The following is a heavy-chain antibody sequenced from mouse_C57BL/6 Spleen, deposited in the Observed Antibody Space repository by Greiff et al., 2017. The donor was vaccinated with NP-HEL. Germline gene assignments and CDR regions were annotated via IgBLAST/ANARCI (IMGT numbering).Heavy chain of an antibody. J-gene: IGHJ3*01. CDR3: ARWGDWFAY. CDR2: IYPRDGST. CDR1: GYTFTDYE. V-gene: IGHV1-15*01. Sequence: QVHVKQSGAELVRPGASVTLSCKASGYTFTDYEMHWVKQTPVHGLEWIGYIYPRDGSTKYNEKFKGKATLTADKSSSTAYMQLNSLTSEDSAVYFCARWGDWFAYWGQGTLVTVSA.